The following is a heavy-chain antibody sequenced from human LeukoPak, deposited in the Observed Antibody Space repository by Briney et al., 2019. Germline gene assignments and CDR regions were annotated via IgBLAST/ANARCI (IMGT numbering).Heavy chain of an antibody. Sequence: PGGSLRLSCVASGFTFSNYAMHWVRQAPGKGLEWVAVISDDRGNRDYSDTVRGRFTISRDNSKNTVYLQMNSLRGEDTAVYYCARAPPKYFDSWGQGTLVTVSS. CDR2: ISDDRGNR. CDR3: ARAPPKYFDS. J-gene: IGHJ4*02. V-gene: IGHV3-30-3*01. CDR1: GFTFSNYA.